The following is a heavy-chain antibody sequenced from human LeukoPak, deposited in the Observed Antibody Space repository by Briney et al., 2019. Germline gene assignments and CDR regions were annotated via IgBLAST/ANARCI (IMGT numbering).Heavy chain of an antibody. CDR2: ISTSGSTI. V-gene: IGHV3-48*03. J-gene: IGHJ4*02. CDR1: GFTFSSYE. CDR3: ARVWGNWNDLDY. D-gene: IGHD1-1*01. Sequence: PGGSLRLSCAASGFTFSSYEMNGVRQAPGKGLEWVSYISTSGSTIYYADSVKGRFTISRDNAKNSLYLQMNSLRAEDTAVYYCARVWGNWNDLDYWGQGTLVTVSS.